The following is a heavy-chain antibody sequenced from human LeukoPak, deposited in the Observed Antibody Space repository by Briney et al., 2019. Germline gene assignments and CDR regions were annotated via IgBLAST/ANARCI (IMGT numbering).Heavy chain of an antibody. V-gene: IGHV1-46*01. D-gene: IGHD1-26*01. CDR1: GYRFSDYY. CDR2: INPSSGAT. Sequence: ASVKVSCKTSGYRFSDYYMHWVRQAPGQGLEWMGIINPSSGATNYAQKFQGRVTMTRDTSTSTVYMELSSQRSEDTAVYYCARATNFYYYYGMDVWGQGTTVTVSS. CDR3: ARATNFYYYYGMDV. J-gene: IGHJ6*02.